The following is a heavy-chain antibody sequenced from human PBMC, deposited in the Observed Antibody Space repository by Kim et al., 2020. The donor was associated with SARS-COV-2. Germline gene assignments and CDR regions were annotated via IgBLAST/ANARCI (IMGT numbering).Heavy chain of an antibody. J-gene: IGHJ5*02. V-gene: IGHV1-46*01. CDR1: GYTFTSYY. D-gene: IGHD6-19*01. CDR2: INPSGGST. CDR3: ARDLVLAVAAPRVWFDP. Sequence: ASVKVSCKASGYTFTSYYMHWVRQAPGQGLEWMGIINPSGGSTSYAQKFQGRVTMTRDTSTSTVYMELSSLRSEDTAVYYCARDLVLAVAAPRVWFDPWGQGTLVTVSS.